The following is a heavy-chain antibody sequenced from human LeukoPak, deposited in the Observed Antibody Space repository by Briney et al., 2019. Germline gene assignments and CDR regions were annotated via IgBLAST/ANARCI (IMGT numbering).Heavy chain of an antibody. V-gene: IGHV3-74*01. CDR1: GFTFSSYW. Sequence: TGGSLRLSCAASGFTFSSYWMHWVRQAPGKGLVWVSRINSDGSSTSYADSVKGRFTISRDNAKNTLYLQMNSLRAEDTAVYYCAKDKGGYCSSTSCYPQWYYFDYWGQGTLVTVSS. D-gene: IGHD2-2*01. J-gene: IGHJ4*02. CDR3: AKDKGGYCSSTSCYPQWYYFDY. CDR2: INSDGSST.